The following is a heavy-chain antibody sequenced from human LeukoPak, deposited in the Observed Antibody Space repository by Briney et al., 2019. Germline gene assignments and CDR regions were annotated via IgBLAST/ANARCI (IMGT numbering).Heavy chain of an antibody. CDR3: ATSESQTRFDF. CDR2: IFPGDSDT. Sequence: GESLKTSFKGSGYTFTTHWIAWVRQMPGKGLEWMGIIFPGDSDTTYSPSFEGQVTISADKSINTAYLQWSSLKASDTAMYYCATSESQTRFDFWGQGTLVTVSS. J-gene: IGHJ4*02. V-gene: IGHV5-51*01. CDR1: GYTFTTHW. D-gene: IGHD1/OR15-1a*01.